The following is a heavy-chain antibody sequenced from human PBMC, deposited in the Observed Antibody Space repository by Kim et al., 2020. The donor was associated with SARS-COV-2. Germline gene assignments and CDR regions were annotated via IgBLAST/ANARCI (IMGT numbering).Heavy chain of an antibody. CDR3: ARDRGSWVAVVPAAIFPTMGAFDI. D-gene: IGHD2-2*01. J-gene: IGHJ3*02. CDR2: IIPIFGTA. V-gene: IGHV1-69*13. Sequence: SVKVSCKASGGTFSSYAISWVRQAPGQGLEWMGGIIPIFGTANYAQKFQGRVTITADESTSTAYMELSSLRSEDTAVYYCARDRGSWVAVVPAAIFPTMGAFDIWGQGTMVTVSS. CDR1: GGTFSSYA.